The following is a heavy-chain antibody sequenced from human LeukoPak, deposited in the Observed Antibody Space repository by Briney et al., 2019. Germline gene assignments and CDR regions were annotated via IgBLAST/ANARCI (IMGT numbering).Heavy chain of an antibody. V-gene: IGHV1-69*05. D-gene: IGHD2-2*01. J-gene: IGHJ5*02. CDR3: ARGGPQLPPGDP. Sequence: EASVKVSCKASGGTFSSYAISWVRQAPGQGLEWMGGIIPIFGTANYAQKFQGRVTITTDESTSTAYMELSSLRSEDTAVYYCARGGPQLPPGDPWGQGTLVTVSS. CDR2: IIPIFGTA. CDR1: GGTFSSYA.